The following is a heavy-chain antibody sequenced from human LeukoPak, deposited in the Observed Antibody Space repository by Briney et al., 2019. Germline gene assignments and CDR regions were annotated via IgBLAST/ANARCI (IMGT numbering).Heavy chain of an antibody. CDR2: IYYSGST. J-gene: IGHJ4*02. V-gene: IGHV4-59*01. Sequence: SETLSLTCTVSGGSISSYYWSRIRQPPGKGLEWIGYIYYSGSTNYNPSLKSRVTISVDTSKNQFSLKLSSVTAADTAVYYCARALGDYVDYWGQGTLVTVSS. CDR3: ARALGDYVDY. CDR1: GGSISSYY. D-gene: IGHD4-17*01.